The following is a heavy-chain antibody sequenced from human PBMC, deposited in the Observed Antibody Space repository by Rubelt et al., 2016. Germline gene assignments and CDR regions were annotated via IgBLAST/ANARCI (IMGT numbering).Heavy chain of an antibody. J-gene: IGHJ4*02. CDR2: ISYDGSNK. V-gene: IGHV3-30*03. CDR3: ARGGIEVAGTLDY. Sequence: GFTFSSYGMHWVRQAPGKGLEWVAVISYDGSNKYYADSVKGRFTISRDNSKNTLYLQMNSLRAEDTAVYYCARGGIEVAGTLDYWGQGTLVTVSS. CDR1: GFTFSSYG. D-gene: IGHD6-19*01.